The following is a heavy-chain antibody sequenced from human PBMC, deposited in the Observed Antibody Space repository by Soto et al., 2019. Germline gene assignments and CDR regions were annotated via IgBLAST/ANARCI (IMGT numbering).Heavy chain of an antibody. V-gene: IGHV3-11*01. D-gene: IGHD6-13*01. Sequence: GGSLRLSCAASGFTFSDYYMSWIRQAPGKGLEWVSYISSSGSTIYYADSVKGRFTISRDNAKNSLYLQMNSLRAEDTAVYYCARAPPGDSSPRPHAFDIWGQGTMVTVSS. CDR1: GFTFSDYY. CDR3: ARAPPGDSSPRPHAFDI. CDR2: ISSSGSTI. J-gene: IGHJ3*02.